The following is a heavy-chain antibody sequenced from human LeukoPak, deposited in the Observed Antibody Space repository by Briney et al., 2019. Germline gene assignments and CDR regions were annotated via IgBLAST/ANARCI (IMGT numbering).Heavy chain of an antibody. V-gene: IGHV3-30-3*01. CDR3: ANPYSSGWYSDY. D-gene: IGHD6-19*01. Sequence: GGSLRLSCAASGFTFSNYAMHWIRQAPGKGLEWVGVIFYDGDSKHYADSVKGRFTISRDNSKNTLYLQMNSLRAEDTAVYYCANPYSSGWYSDYWGQGTLVTVSS. CDR2: IFYDGDSK. CDR1: GFTFSNYA. J-gene: IGHJ4*02.